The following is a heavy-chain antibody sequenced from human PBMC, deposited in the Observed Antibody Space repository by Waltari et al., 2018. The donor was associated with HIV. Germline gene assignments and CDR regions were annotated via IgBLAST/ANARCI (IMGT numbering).Heavy chain of an antibody. V-gene: IGHV3-48*04. Sequence: EVQLVESGGGLVQPGGSLRLSCAASGFTPSSYSMNWVRQAPGKGLEWVSYISSGSSTIYYADSVKGRFTISRDNAKNSLYLQMNSLRAEDTAVYYCARLGDRGFDPWGQGTLVTVSS. CDR1: GFTPSSYS. J-gene: IGHJ5*02. CDR3: ARLGDRGFDP. D-gene: IGHD3-10*01. CDR2: ISSGSSTI.